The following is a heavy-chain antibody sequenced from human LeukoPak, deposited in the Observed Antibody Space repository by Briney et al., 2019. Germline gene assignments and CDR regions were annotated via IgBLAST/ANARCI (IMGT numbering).Heavy chain of an antibody. Sequence: GGSLRLSCAASGFTFSAYAMSWVRQAPGKGLEWVAVIWYDGSNKYYADSVKGRFTISRDNSKNTLYLQMNSLRAEDTAVYYCAVLRFLDPAGPEAYGMDVWGQGTTVTVSS. D-gene: IGHD3-3*01. V-gene: IGHV3-33*08. CDR1: GFTFSAYA. CDR2: IWYDGSNK. J-gene: IGHJ6*02. CDR3: AVLRFLDPAGPEAYGMDV.